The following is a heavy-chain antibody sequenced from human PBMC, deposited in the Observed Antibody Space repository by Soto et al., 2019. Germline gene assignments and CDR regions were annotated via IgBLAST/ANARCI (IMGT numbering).Heavy chain of an antibody. CDR1: GGSFSGYY. Sequence: SETLSLTCAVYGGSFSGYYWSWIRQPPWKGLEWIGEINHSGSTNYNPSLKSRVTISVDTSKNQFSLKLSSVTAADTAVYYCAESPYGSGSYFDCWGQGTLVTVSS. J-gene: IGHJ4*02. V-gene: IGHV4-34*01. CDR2: INHSGST. CDR3: AESPYGSGSYFDC. D-gene: IGHD3-10*01.